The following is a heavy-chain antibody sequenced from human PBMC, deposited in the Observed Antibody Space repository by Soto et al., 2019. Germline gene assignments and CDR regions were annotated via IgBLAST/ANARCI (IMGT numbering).Heavy chain of an antibody. CDR2: IYYSGST. CDR1: GGSISSGGYC. Sequence: PSETLSLTCTVSGGSISSGGYCWSWIRQHPGKGLEWIGYIYYSGSTYYNPSLKSRVTISVDTSKNQFSLKLSSVTAADTAVYYCAGSDSIAARQHWFDPWGQGTLVTVSS. V-gene: IGHV4-31*03. J-gene: IGHJ5*02. D-gene: IGHD6-6*01. CDR3: AGSDSIAARQHWFDP.